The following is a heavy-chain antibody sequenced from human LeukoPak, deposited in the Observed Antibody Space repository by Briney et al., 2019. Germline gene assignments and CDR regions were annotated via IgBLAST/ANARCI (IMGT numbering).Heavy chain of an antibody. CDR2: INPRGGTT. CDR1: GYTFTLYY. D-gene: IGHD6-13*01. Sequence: ASVKVSCKASGYTFTLYYMHWVRQAPGQGLEWMGIINPRGGTTTYAQKFQGRLNMARDTSSSTVYMELSSLRSDDTAVYYGAIPFSSSWSTYYFCYGMDVLGQGTTVTVSS. J-gene: IGHJ6*02. CDR3: AIPFSSSWSTYYFCYGMDV. V-gene: IGHV1-46*01.